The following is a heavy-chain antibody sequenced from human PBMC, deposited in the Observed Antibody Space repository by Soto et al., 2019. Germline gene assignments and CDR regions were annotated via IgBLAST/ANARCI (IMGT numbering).Heavy chain of an antibody. D-gene: IGHD3-3*01. CDR1: GFTFSTYG. CDR2: LWYDGSNE. Sequence: QVELVESGGGVVQPGRSLRLSCAASGFTFSTYGMNWVRQAPGKGLEWVAVLWYDGSNENYADSVKGRFTISRDNSKNTLYLQMTSRKAEDTVVYYCARSSFDWLLVFDFWGQGPRVPVSP. J-gene: IGHJ4*02. CDR3: ARSSFDWLLVFDF. V-gene: IGHV3-33*01.